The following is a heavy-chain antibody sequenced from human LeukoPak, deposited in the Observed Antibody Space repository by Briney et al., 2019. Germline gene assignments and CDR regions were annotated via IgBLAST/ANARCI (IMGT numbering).Heavy chain of an antibody. CDR1: GFTFSSYA. V-gene: IGHV3-23*01. J-gene: IGHJ4*02. CDR3: AKGGTLVGATLDY. CDR2: ISGSSVAT. D-gene: IGHD1-26*01. Sequence: PGGSLRLSCVGSGFTFSSYAMNWVRQAPGKGLEWVSVISGSSVATYYANSVRGRFTISRDNSKNTLYLQMNSLRAEDTAVYYCAKGGTLVGATLDYWGQGTLVTVSS.